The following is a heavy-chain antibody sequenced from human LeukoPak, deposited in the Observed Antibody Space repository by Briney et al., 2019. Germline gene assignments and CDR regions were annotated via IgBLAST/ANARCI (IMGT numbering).Heavy chain of an antibody. CDR2: IKSKNVGGTT. J-gene: IGHJ5*02. CDR3: TSHAAFDP. Sequence: PGGSLRLSCAASGFTFNNAWMNWVRQAPGKGLEWVGRIKSKNVGGTTDYAAPVKGRFTVSRDDSKNTVYLQMNSLKIEDTAVYYCTSHAAFDPWGQGTLVTVSS. CDR1: GFTFNNAW. V-gene: IGHV3-15*01.